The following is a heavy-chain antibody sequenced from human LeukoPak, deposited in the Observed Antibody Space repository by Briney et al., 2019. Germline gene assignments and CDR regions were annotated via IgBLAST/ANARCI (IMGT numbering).Heavy chain of an antibody. V-gene: IGHV1-2*02. D-gene: IGHD5-12*01. CDR1: GYTFTGYY. J-gene: IGHJ4*02. CDR3: ARARIYSGYDGVDY. Sequence: ASVKVSCKASGYTFTGYYMHWVRQAPGQGLEWMGWINPHSGGTNYAQKFQGRVTMTRDTSISTAYMELSRLRSDDTAVYYCARARIYSGYDGVDYWGQGTLVTVSS. CDR2: INPHSGGT.